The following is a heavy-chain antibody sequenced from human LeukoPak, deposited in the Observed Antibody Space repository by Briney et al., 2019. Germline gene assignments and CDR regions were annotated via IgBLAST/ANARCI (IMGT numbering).Heavy chain of an antibody. CDR3: ARRSYCGGDCYSDY. Sequence: GESLKISCEASGYSFTTYWIGWVRQMPGKGLEWMGIIYPGDSDTRYSPSFQGQVTISADKSISTAYLQWSSLKASDTAMYYCARRSYCGGDCYSDYWGQGTLVTVSS. D-gene: IGHD2-21*02. V-gene: IGHV5-51*01. CDR2: IYPGDSDT. CDR1: GYSFTTYW. J-gene: IGHJ4*02.